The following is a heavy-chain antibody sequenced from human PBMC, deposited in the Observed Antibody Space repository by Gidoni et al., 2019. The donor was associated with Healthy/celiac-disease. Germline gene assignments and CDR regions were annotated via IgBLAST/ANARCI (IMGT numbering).Heavy chain of an antibody. D-gene: IGHD6-19*01. CDR1: GFSFRCHA. V-gene: IGHV3-23*01. Sequence: EAQLLESGVGLVQPGWSLRLACPASGFSFRCHAMSWVRQAQGKGLEGVSAIRGGGGSTYYADSVKGRFTISRDNSKNTLYLQMNSLRAEDTAVYYCAKDGDLDSSGWLGDDYWGQGTLVTVSS. J-gene: IGHJ4*02. CDR2: IRGGGGST. CDR3: AKDGDLDSSGWLGDDY.